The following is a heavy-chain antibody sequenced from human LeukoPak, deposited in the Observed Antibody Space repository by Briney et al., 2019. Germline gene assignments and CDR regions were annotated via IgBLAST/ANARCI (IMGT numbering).Heavy chain of an antibody. V-gene: IGHV3-13*01. D-gene: IGHD5-18*01. CDR1: GFTFSSHD. CDR3: ARDLRGYRYGGYPYFYGMDV. Sequence: GGSLRLSCAVSGFTFSSHDLHWVRQAAGEGLEWVSTIGTTGDTFYPDSVRGRFTISRESAKNSLYLQMNSLRAGDTAVYYCARDLRGYRYGGYPYFYGMDVWGQGTTVTVSS. J-gene: IGHJ6*02. CDR2: IGTTGDT.